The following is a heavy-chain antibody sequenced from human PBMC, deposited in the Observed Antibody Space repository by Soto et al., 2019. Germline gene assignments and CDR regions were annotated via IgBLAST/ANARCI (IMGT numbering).Heavy chain of an antibody. CDR3: ATRQGGSYNWFDP. V-gene: IGHV4-39*01. CDR1: GGSISRSSYS. D-gene: IGHD2-15*01. CDR2: TYYSGST. J-gene: IGHJ5*02. Sequence: SETLSLTCTVSGGSISRSSYSWGWIRQPPGKGLEWIGTTYYSGSTYYNPSLKSRVTISVDTSKDQFSLKLSSVTAADTAVYYCATRQGGSYNWFDPWGQGTLVTSPQ.